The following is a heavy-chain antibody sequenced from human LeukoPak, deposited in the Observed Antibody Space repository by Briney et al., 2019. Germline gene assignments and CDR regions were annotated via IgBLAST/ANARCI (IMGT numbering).Heavy chain of an antibody. CDR2: ISYDGSNT. CDR1: GFTFSTYG. CDR3: AKLLWFGETTSGNY. D-gene: IGHD3-10*01. J-gene: IGHJ4*02. Sequence: GGSLRLSCAASGFTFSTYGMHWVRQAPGKGLEWVAVISYDGSNTYYADSVKGRFTISRGNSKNTLYLQMNSLRAEDTAVYYCAKLLWFGETTSGNYWGQGTLVTVSS. V-gene: IGHV3-30*18.